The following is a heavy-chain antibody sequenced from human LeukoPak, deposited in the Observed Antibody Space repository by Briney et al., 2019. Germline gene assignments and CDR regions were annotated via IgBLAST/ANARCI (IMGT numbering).Heavy chain of an antibody. CDR3: TRHYLLGGGIAYFDY. CDR2: IRSKANSYAT. J-gene: IGHJ4*02. V-gene: IGHV3-73*01. Sequence: GGSLRLSCAPSGFTFSGSAMHWVRQASGKGLEWVGRIRSKANSYATAYAASVKGRFTISRDDSKNTAYLQMNSLKTEDTAVYYCTRHYLLGGGIAYFDYWGQGTLVTVSS. CDR1: GFTFSGSA. D-gene: IGHD2-15*01.